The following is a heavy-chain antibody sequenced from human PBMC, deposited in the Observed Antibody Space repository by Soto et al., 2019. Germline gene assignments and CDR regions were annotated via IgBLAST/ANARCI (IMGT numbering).Heavy chain of an antibody. CDR2: INSDGSTT. V-gene: IGHV3-74*01. Sequence: EVQLAESGGGLIQPGGSLRLSCAASGFTFSSYWMHWVRQAPGKGLVWVSRINSDGSTTNYADSVKGRFTVSRDNAKNTLYLHMDSLRAEDTAVYYCVIGSGTLIDFWGQGPLVTVSS. CDR1: GFTFSSYW. D-gene: IGHD3-10*01. J-gene: IGHJ4*02. CDR3: VIGSGTLIDF.